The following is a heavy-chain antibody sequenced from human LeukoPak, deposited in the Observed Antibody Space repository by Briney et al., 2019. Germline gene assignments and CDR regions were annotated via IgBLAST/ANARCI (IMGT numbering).Heavy chain of an antibody. CDR3: ARAVSWTDYYYYMDV. D-gene: IGHD6-13*01. J-gene: IGHJ6*03. V-gene: IGHV4-59*01. Sequence: SETLPLTCTVSGGSISSYYWSWIRQPPGKGLEWIGYIYYSGSTNYNPSLKSRVTTSVDTSKNQFSLKLSSVTAADTAVYYCARAVSWTDYYYYMDVWGKGTTVTVSS. CDR1: GGSISSYY. CDR2: IYYSGST.